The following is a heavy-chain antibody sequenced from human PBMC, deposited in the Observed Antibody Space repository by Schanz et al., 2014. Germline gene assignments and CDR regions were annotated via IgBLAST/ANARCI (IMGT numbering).Heavy chain of an antibody. Sequence: QIQLVQSGPEVKKPGATVKVSCKASGYIFINSGISWVRQAPGQGLEWMGWISVYNHNKEYDQKFQGRVTMTTDTSTSTAYMALTCLRSDDTAVYYCARDRRFFDRDDLYYFDSWGQGTLVTVSS. V-gene: IGHV1-18*01. CDR1: GYIFINSG. D-gene: IGHD3-3*01. J-gene: IGHJ4*02. CDR2: ISVYNHNK. CDR3: ARDRRFFDRDDLYYFDS.